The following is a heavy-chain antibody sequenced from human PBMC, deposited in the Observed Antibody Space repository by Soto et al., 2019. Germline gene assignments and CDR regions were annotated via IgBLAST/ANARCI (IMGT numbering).Heavy chain of an antibody. CDR1: GFTFSSYS. J-gene: IGHJ4*02. CDR2: ISSSSSYI. V-gene: IGHV3-21*01. CDR3: ARDPTTVHYFDY. Sequence: NPGGSLRLSCAASGFTFSSYSMNWVRQAPGKGLEWVSSISSSSSYIYYADSVKGRFTISRDNAKNSLYLQMNSLRAEDTAVYYCARDPTTVHYFDYWGQGTLVTVSS. D-gene: IGHD4-17*01.